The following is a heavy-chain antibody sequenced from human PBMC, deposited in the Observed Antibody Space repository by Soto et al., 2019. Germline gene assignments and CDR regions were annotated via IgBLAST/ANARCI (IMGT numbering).Heavy chain of an antibody. D-gene: IGHD3-10*01. Sequence: QVQLVQSGAEVKKPGSSVKVSCKASGGTFSSYAISWVRLAPGQGLEWMGGIIPIFGTANYAQKFQGRVTITVDESTSTAYMELSSLRSEDTAVYYCAGRSYYYGSGSYGYYFDYWGQGTLVTVSS. V-gene: IGHV1-69*12. CDR2: IIPIFGTA. J-gene: IGHJ4*02. CDR1: GGTFSSYA. CDR3: AGRSYYYGSGSYGYYFDY.